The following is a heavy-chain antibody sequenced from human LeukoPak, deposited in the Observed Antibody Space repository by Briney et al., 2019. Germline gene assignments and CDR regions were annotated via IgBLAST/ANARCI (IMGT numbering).Heavy chain of an antibody. CDR1: GFSFTDYP. J-gene: IGHJ4*02. Sequence: GGPLRLSCATSGFSFTDYPMNWVPQAPGKGLEWISNIRTTAEGAKYAYYADSVKGRVTISRDDGKNTLYLHMNSLRDDETVVYYCATDQRYAFDYWGQGILVTVSS. CDR3: ATDQRYAFDY. D-gene: IGHD3-9*01. V-gene: IGHV3-48*02. CDR2: IRTTAEGAKYA.